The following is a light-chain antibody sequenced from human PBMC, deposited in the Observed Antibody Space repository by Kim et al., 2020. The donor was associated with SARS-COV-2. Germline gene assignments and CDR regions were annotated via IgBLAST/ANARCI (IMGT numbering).Light chain of an antibody. CDR2: QAS. J-gene: IGKJ1*01. CDR1: QSIDGG. Sequence: DIQMTQSPSTLSAFVGDRVTITCRASQSIDGGLAWYQQRPGKAPRLLIYQASKLADGVPSRFSGSGSGTDFTLTVFNLQPDDSAVYYCKQYETYWTFGPGTKVDIK. CDR3: KQYETYWT. V-gene: IGKV1-5*03.